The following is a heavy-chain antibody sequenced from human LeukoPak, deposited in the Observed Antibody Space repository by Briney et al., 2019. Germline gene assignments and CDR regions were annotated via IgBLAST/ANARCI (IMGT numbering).Heavy chain of an antibody. V-gene: IGHV3-33*01. CDR3: ARTTAATHGVFDY. Sequence: GGSLRLSCAASGFTFSSYGMLWVRRAPGKGLEWVALIWFDGSYKYYVDSVKGRFTISRDNSKNTVYLQMNSLRAEDTALYHCARTTAATHGVFDYWGQGTLVTVSS. CDR1: GFTFSSYG. D-gene: IGHD2-8*01. J-gene: IGHJ4*02. CDR2: IWFDGSYK.